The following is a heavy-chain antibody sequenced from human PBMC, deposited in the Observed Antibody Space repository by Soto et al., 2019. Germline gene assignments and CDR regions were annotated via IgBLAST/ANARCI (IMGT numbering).Heavy chain of an antibody. CDR3: AKDLIYGYNSGRPFDS. D-gene: IGHD6-19*01. CDR1: GFTFSSFA. J-gene: IGHJ4*02. V-gene: IGHV3-23*01. CDR2: IGSRGDRT. Sequence: EVHLLESGGGLVQPGGSLRLSCAASGFTFSSFAMSWVRQAPGKGLEWVSAIGSRGDRTYYADSVKGRFTISRDNSKNTLYLQMNSLRAEDTAVYYCAKDLIYGYNSGRPFDSWGQGTLVTVSS.